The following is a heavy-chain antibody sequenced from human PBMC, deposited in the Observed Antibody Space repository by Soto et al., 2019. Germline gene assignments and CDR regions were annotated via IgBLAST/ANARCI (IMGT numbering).Heavy chain of an antibody. CDR2: ISGSGGST. CDR1: GFTFSSYA. CDR3: AREAGQWLGSGEFDS. Sequence: EVQLLESGGGLVQPGGSLRLSCEASGFTFSSYAMSWVRQAPGKGLEWVSGISGSGGSTNYADSVKGRFTISRDNSKNTLYLQMNSLRVEDTAMYYCAREAGQWLGSGEFDSWGQGTLVTVSS. J-gene: IGHJ5*01. D-gene: IGHD6-19*01. V-gene: IGHV3-23*01.